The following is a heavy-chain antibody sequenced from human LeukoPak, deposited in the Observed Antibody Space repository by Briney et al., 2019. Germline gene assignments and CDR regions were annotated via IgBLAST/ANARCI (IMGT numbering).Heavy chain of an antibody. Sequence: PGGSLRLSCAASGFTFSDYNMNWVRQAPGKGLEWVSYISSSGSTIYYADSVKGRFTISGDNAESSLYLQMNSLRVEDTGVYYCARGPGNPTRNDYWGQGTLVTVSS. CDR1: GFTFSDYN. CDR3: ARGPGNPTRNDY. J-gene: IGHJ4*02. CDR2: ISSSGSTI. V-gene: IGHV3-48*01.